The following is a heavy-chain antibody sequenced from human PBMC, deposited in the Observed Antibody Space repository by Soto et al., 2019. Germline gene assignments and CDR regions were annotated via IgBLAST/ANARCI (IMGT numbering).Heavy chain of an antibody. Sequence: QVPLQESGPGLVKPSETLSLTCNVSGGSIRSYYWSWVRQPDGKTLEWIVRIYTRGSTNYNPSRQGRFSMAVDTYKNQFSLEVNSVNAADTAVNSLAAEGASGFGMDVWGLGTTVTVSS. CDR3: AAEGASGFGMDV. V-gene: IGHV4-4*07. D-gene: IGHD1-26*01. CDR1: GGSIRSYY. J-gene: IGHJ6*01. CDR2: IYTRGST.